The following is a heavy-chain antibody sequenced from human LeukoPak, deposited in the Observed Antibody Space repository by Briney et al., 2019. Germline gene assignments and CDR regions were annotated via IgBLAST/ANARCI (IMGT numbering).Heavy chain of an antibody. Sequence: AGSLSLSCVASGFTFSSYGTQWVRQAPGKGLEWVGVLSYDGSNEYYADSVKGRFTISRDNSENTLYLQMNSLRVEETGVYYCAGSWFYRDYFEYWGQGTLVTVSS. D-gene: IGHD3-10*01. CDR2: LSYDGSNE. CDR1: GFTFSSYG. V-gene: IGHV3-30*03. J-gene: IGHJ4*02. CDR3: AGSWFYRDYFEY.